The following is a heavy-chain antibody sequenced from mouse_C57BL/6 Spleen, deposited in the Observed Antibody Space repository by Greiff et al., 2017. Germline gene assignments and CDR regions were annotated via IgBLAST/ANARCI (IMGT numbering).Heavy chain of an antibody. Sequence: VQLQQSGPELVKPAASVTISCKASGYTFTDYYMNCVKQSHGKNLEWIGDINPNNGGTSYNQKFKGKATLTVDKSSSTAYMVLRSLTSEDSAVYYCARWYGSSYSWFAYWGQGTQVTVSA. CDR3: ARWYGSSYSWFAY. D-gene: IGHD1-1*01. V-gene: IGHV1-26*01. CDR2: INPNNGGT. J-gene: IGHJ3*01. CDR1: GYTFTDYY.